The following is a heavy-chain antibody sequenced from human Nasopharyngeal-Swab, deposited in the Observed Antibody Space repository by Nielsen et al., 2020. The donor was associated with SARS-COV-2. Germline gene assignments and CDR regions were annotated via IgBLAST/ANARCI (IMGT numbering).Heavy chain of an antibody. V-gene: IGHV1-3*01. Sequence: GESLKIPCKGSGYTFTSYAMHWVRQAPGQRLEWMGWINAGNGNTKYSQKFQGRVTITRDTSASTAYMELSSLRSEDTAVYYCARGYSYGHIDYWGQGTLVTVSS. CDR2: INAGNGNT. J-gene: IGHJ4*02. CDR1: GYTFTSYA. CDR3: ARGYSYGHIDY. D-gene: IGHD5-18*01.